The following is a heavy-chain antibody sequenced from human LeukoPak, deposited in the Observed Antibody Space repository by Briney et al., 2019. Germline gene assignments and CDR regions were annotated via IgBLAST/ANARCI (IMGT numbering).Heavy chain of an antibody. V-gene: IGHV1-69*04. CDR1: GGTFSSYA. CDR3: ATRRDYYYGMDV. CDR2: IIPILGIA. J-gene: IGHJ6*02. Sequence: AAKVSCKASGGTFSSYAISWVRQAPGQGLEWMGRIIPILGIANYAQKFQGRVTITADKSTSSAYMELSSLRSEDTAVYYCATRRDYYYGMDVWGQGTTVTVSS.